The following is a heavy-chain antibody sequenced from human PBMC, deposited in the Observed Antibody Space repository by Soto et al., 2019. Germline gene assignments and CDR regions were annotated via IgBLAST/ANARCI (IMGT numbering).Heavy chain of an antibody. V-gene: IGHV3-23*01. CDR3: ANPQTYDFWSGYDYYFDY. CDR1: GFTFSSYA. Sequence: GGSLRLSCAASGFTFSSYAMSWVRQAPGKGLEWVSAISGSGGSTYYADSVKGRFTISRDNSKNTLYLQMNSLRAEDTAVYYSANPQTYDFWSGYDYYFDYWGQGTLVTVSS. D-gene: IGHD3-3*01. CDR2: ISGSGGST. J-gene: IGHJ4*02.